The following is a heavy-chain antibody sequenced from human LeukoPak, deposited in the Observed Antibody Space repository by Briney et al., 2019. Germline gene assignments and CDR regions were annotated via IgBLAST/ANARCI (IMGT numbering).Heavy chain of an antibody. CDR2: INHSGST. V-gene: IGHV4-34*01. CDR1: GGSFSGYY. D-gene: IGHD2-2*01. J-gene: IGHJ6*02. Sequence: SSETLSLTCAVYGGSFSGYYWSWIRQPPGKGLEWIGEINHSGSTNYNPSLKSRVTISVDTSKNQFSLKLSSVTAADTAVYYCARSSRFSRGMDVWGQGTTVTVSS. CDR3: ARSSRFSRGMDV.